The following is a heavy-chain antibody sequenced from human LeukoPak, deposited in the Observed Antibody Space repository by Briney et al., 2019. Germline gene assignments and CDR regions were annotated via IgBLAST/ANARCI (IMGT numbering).Heavy chain of an antibody. V-gene: IGHV5-51*01. Sequence: GESLKISCEGSGYTFTNYWIGWVRQMPGKGLEWMGIIYSDDSDTRYSPSFQGQVTISADKSISTAYLQWSSLKASDTAMYYCARLYYSASGYPDYWGQGTLVTVSS. CDR3: ARLYYSASGYPDY. CDR1: GYTFTNYW. D-gene: IGHD3-22*01. J-gene: IGHJ4*02. CDR2: IYSDDSDT.